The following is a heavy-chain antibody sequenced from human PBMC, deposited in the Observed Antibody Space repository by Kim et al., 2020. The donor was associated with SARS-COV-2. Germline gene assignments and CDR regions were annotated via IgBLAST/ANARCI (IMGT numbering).Heavy chain of an antibody. V-gene: IGHV1-69*01. Sequence: AQKFQGRVTITADESTSTAYMELSSLRSEDTAVYYCARVARTTVTTLFDYWGQGTLVTVSS. CDR3: ARVARTTVTTLFDY. D-gene: IGHD4-17*01. J-gene: IGHJ4*02.